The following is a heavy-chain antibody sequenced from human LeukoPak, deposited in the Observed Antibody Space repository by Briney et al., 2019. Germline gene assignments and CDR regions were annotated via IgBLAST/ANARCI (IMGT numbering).Heavy chain of an antibody. CDR1: GFTASSNY. Sequence: GGSLRLSCAASGFTASSNYMSCVREAPGKGLGRGSVIYSGGSTYYADSVKGRFTISRDNSKNTLYLQMNSLRAEDTAVYYCARYSSSRGHFDYWGQGTLVTVSS. CDR3: ARYSSSRGHFDY. V-gene: IGHV3-53*01. J-gene: IGHJ4*02. CDR2: IYSGGST. D-gene: IGHD6-13*01.